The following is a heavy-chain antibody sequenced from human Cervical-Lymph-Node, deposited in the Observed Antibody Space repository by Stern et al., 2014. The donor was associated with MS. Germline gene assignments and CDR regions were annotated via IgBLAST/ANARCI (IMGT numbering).Heavy chain of an antibody. V-gene: IGHV6-1*01. Sequence: QVQLGQSGPGLVKPSQTLSLTCAISGDSVSSNSAAWNWIRQSPSRGLEWLGRTYYRSKWDNDYAVSVKSRITINPDTSKNQFSLQLNSVTPEDTAVYYCASSSPKNLVGATTYYYYGMDVWGQGTTVTVSS. D-gene: IGHD1-26*01. CDR3: ASSSPKNLVGATTYYYYGMDV. J-gene: IGHJ6*02. CDR2: TYYRSKWDN. CDR1: GDSVSSNSAA.